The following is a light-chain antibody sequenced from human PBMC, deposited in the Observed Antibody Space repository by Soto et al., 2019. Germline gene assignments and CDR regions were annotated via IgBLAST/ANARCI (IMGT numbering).Light chain of an antibody. J-gene: IGLJ2*01. CDR2: GNS. Sequence: QPVLTQPPSVSGAPGQRVTISCTGSSSNIGAGYDVHWYQQLPGPAPKLLIYGNSNRPSGVPDRFSGSKSGTSASLAITGLQAKDEADYYCQSYDSSLSGSIFGGGTKLTVL. CDR3: QSYDSSLSGSI. V-gene: IGLV1-40*01. CDR1: SSNIGAGYD.